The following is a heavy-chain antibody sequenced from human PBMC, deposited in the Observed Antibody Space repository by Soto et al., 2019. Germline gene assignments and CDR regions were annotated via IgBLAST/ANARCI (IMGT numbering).Heavy chain of an antibody. CDR1: GFSLSTSGVG. J-gene: IGHJ4*02. V-gene: IGHV2-5*02. CDR2: IYWDDEK. Sequence: QITLNESGPTLVKPTETLTLTCTFSGFSLSTSGVGVGWIRQSPGKAPEWLALIYWDDEKRYSASLKSRLTISKDTSKNPVVLTMANLDPADTATYHCAHRVLRTVFGLVTTTAIYFDFWGQGTPVAVSS. D-gene: IGHD3-3*01. CDR3: AHRVLRTVFGLVTTTAIYFDF.